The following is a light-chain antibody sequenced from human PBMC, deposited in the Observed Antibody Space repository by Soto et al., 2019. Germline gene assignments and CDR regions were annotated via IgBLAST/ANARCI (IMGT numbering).Light chain of an antibody. Sequence: AIQLTQSPSSLSASVGDRVSITCRASQGIRNDLGWYQHKPGKAPKLLIHGASSLQSGVPLRFSGSASGTEFTLTISSLQPEDLASYYCLQDHSYPWTFGQGTKVEI. CDR3: LQDHSYPWT. CDR2: GAS. V-gene: IGKV1-6*01. J-gene: IGKJ1*01. CDR1: QGIRND.